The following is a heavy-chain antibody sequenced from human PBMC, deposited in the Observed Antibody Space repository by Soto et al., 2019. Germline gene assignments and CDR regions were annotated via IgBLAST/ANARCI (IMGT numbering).Heavy chain of an antibody. V-gene: IGHV1-2*02. Sequence: GASVKVSCKVSGYSFTDYYIHWVRQAPGQGLEWMGWIDPNGGGTNSAQEFQGRVTMTRDTSITTVYMELTRLRSDDTAIYYCARKTRGFDYWGQGTLVTVSS. CDR3: ARKTRGFDY. D-gene: IGHD2-15*01. CDR2: IDPNGGGT. CDR1: GYSFTDYY. J-gene: IGHJ4*02.